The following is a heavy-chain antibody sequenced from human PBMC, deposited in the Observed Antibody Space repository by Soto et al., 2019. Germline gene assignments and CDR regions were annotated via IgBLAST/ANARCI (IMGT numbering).Heavy chain of an antibody. D-gene: IGHD6-19*01. CDR2: INPNSGGT. J-gene: IGHJ3*02. V-gene: IGHV1-2*04. CDR3: ARVAVSNSSGWYGAFDI. Sequence: ASVKVSCKASGYTFTGYYMHWVRQAPGQGLEWMGWINPNSGGTNYAQKFQGWVTMTRDTSISTAYMELSRLRSDDTAVYYCARVAVSNSSGWYGAFDIWGQGTMVTVSS. CDR1: GYTFTGYY.